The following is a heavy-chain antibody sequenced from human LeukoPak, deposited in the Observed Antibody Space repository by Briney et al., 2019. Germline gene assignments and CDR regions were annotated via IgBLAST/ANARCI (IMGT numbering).Heavy chain of an antibody. D-gene: IGHD3-3*01. Sequence: SETLSLTCTVSGGSISSYYWSWIRQPPGKGLEWIGEINHSGSTNYNPSLKSRVTISVDTSKNQFSLKLSSVTAADTAVYYCARGKSDYDFWSGSYYYYMDVWGKGTTVTVSS. CDR2: INHSGST. J-gene: IGHJ6*03. V-gene: IGHV4-34*01. CDR3: ARGKSDYDFWSGSYYYYMDV. CDR1: GGSISSYY.